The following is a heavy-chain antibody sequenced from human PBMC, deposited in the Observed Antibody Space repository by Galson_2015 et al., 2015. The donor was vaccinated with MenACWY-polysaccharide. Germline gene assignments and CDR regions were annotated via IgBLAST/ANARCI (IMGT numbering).Heavy chain of an antibody. Sequence: SVKASCKASGYTFTDYYIHWVRQAPGQGLEWMGRINPNSGGTNFAQRFQDRVTMTRDTSISTAYMELSRLRSDDTALYYCARGGSAYDYDYWGQGTLVTVSS. D-gene: IGHD3-22*01. J-gene: IGHJ4*02. CDR1: GYTFTDYY. V-gene: IGHV1-2*06. CDR3: ARGGSAYDYDY. CDR2: INPNSGGT.